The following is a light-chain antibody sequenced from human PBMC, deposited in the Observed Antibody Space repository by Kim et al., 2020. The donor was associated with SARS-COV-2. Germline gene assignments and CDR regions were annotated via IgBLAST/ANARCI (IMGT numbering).Light chain of an antibody. CDR1: QDITTY. CDR2: GAS. J-gene: IGKJ1*01. V-gene: IGKV1-16*01. Sequence: ASVGDRVTITCRASQDITTYLAWFQQKPGKAPKSLIYGASTLQSEVPSRFSGRGSGTEFPLTISRLQAEDFATYYCQQYSSYPSTFGQGTKVDIK. CDR3: QQYSSYPST.